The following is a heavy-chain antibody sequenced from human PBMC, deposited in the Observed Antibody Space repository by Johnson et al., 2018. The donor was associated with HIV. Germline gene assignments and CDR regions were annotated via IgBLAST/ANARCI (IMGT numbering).Heavy chain of an antibody. CDR2: ITSSGGTN. Sequence: QVQLVESGGGLVMPGGSLRVSCAASGFTFSDYYMSWIRQAPGKGLAWVSYITSSGGTNYYADSVKGRFTISRDNAKNSLYLQMNILRAEDTAVYYCARAPEVRGIEAFDIWGQGTMVTVSS. V-gene: IGHV3-11*04. J-gene: IGHJ3*02. CDR1: GFTFSDYY. D-gene: IGHD3-10*01. CDR3: ARAPEVRGIEAFDI.